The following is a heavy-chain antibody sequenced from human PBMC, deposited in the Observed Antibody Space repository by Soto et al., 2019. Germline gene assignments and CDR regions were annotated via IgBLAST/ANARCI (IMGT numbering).Heavy chain of an antibody. Sequence: QVTLKESGPVLVKPTETLTLTCTVSGFSLSNARMGVSWIRQPPGKALEWLAHIFSNDEKSYSTSLKSRLTISKDTSKRQVVLTMTNMDPVDTATYYCAREYYDFWSGYMDVWGKGTTVTVSS. D-gene: IGHD3-3*01. CDR1: GFSLSNARMG. J-gene: IGHJ6*03. CDR2: IFSNDEK. V-gene: IGHV2-26*01. CDR3: AREYYDFWSGYMDV.